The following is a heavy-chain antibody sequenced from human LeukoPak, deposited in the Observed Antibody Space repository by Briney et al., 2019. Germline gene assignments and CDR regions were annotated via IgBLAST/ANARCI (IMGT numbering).Heavy chain of an antibody. V-gene: IGHV4-31*03. CDR1: GGSISSGGYY. J-gene: IGHJ4*02. CDR2: IYYSGST. Sequence: PSETLSLTCTVSGGSISSGGYYWSWIRQHPGKGLEWIGYIYYSGSTYYNPSLKSRVTISVDTSKNQFSLKLSSVTAADTAVYYCARGPTSAPFDYWGQGTLVTVFS. CDR3: ARGPTSAPFDY.